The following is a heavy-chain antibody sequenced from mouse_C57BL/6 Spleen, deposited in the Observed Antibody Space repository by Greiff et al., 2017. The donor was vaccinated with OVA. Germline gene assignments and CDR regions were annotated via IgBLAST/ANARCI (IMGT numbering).Heavy chain of an antibody. D-gene: IGHD2-3*01. Sequence: EVQLVESGGGLVKPGGSLKLSCAASGFTFSDYGMHWVRQAPEKGLEWVAYISSGSSTIYYAETVKGRFTISRDNAKNTLFLQMTSLRSEDTAMYYCARSYDGYYVAWFAYWGQGTLVTVSA. CDR2: ISSGSSTI. CDR3: ARSYDGYYVAWFAY. V-gene: IGHV5-17*01. J-gene: IGHJ3*01. CDR1: GFTFSDYG.